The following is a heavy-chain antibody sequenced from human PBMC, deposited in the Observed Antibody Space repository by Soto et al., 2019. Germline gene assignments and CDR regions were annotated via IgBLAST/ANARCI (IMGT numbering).Heavy chain of an antibody. J-gene: IGHJ4*02. V-gene: IGHV3-48*03. CDR1: GFTFSSYE. Sequence: EMQLVESGGGLVQPGGSLRLSCAASGFTFSSYEMHWVRQAPGKGLEWISYISSTGSGTLYADPVRGRFTMSRDNTKNSVSLQMSSLRAEDTAVYYCVRDLHEPLATDALRVANWGQGTQVTVSS. CDR3: VRDLHEPLATDALRVAN. CDR2: ISSTGSGT. D-gene: IGHD2-8*02.